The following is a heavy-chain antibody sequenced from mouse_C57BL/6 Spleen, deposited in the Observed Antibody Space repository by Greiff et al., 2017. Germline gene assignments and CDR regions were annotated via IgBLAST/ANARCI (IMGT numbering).Heavy chain of an antibody. CDR2: IHPNSGST. CDR1: GYTFTSYW. CDR3: ARSRRGNDAMDY. D-gene: IGHD2-1*01. V-gene: IGHV1-64*01. J-gene: IGHJ4*01. Sequence: QVQLQQPGAELVKPGASVKLSCKASGYTFTSYWMHWVKQRPGQGLEWIGMIHPNSGSTNYNEKFKSKATLTVDKSSSTAYMQLSSLTSEDSAVYYGARSRRGNDAMDYWGQGTSVTVSS.